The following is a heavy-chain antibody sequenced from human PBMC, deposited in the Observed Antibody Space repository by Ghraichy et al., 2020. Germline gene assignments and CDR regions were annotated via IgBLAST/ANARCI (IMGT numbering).Heavy chain of an antibody. CDR3: ARVDLWSRPYYYYGMDV. Sequence: SQTLSLTCTVSGGSISSYYWSWIRQPPGKGLEWIGYIYYSGSTNYNPSLKSRVTISVDTSKNQFSLKLSSVTAADTAVYYCARVDLWSRPYYYYGMDVWGQGTTVIVSS. D-gene: IGHD3-10*01. J-gene: IGHJ6*02. CDR1: GGSISSYY. CDR2: IYYSGST. V-gene: IGHV4-59*01.